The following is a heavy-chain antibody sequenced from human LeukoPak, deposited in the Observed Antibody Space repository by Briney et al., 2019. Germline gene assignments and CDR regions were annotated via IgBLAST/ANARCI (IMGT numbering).Heavy chain of an antibody. CDR2: IYYSGST. CDR1: GFTFSRYA. D-gene: IGHD3-22*01. CDR3: ARASYYYDSSGYYYYYGMDV. Sequence: GSLRLSCAASGFTFSRYAMSWVRQAPGKGLEWIGYIYYSGSTNYNPSLKSRVTISVDTSKNQFSLKLSSVTAADTAVYYCARASYYYDSSGYYYYYGMDVWGQGTTVTVSS. V-gene: IGHV4-59*01. J-gene: IGHJ6*02.